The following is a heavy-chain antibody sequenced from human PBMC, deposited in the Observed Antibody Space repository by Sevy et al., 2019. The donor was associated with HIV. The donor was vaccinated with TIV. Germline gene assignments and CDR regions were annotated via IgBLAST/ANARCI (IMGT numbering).Heavy chain of an antibody. D-gene: IGHD2-15*01. Sequence: ASVKVSCKASGGTFSSYAISWVRQAPGQGLEWMGGIIPIFGTANYAQKFQGRVTITADESTSTAYMELSSLRSEDTAVYYCARSIVVVVAATDDAFDIWGQRTMVTVSS. J-gene: IGHJ3*02. CDR1: GGTFSSYA. CDR3: ARSIVVVVAATDDAFDI. CDR2: IIPIFGTA. V-gene: IGHV1-69*13.